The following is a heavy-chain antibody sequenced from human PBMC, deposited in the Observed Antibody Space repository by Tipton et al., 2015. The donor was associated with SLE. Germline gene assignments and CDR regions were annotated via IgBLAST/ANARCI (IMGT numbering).Heavy chain of an antibody. D-gene: IGHD5-24*01. V-gene: IGHV3-23*01. J-gene: IGHJ2*01. Sequence: SLRLSCAASGFTFSSYAMSWVRQAPGKGLEWVSAISGSGGSTYYADSVKGRFTISRDNSKNTLYLQMNSLRAEDTAVYYCARDREMATTDWYFDLWGRGTLVTVSS. CDR1: GFTFSSYA. CDR2: ISGSGGST. CDR3: ARDREMATTDWYFDL.